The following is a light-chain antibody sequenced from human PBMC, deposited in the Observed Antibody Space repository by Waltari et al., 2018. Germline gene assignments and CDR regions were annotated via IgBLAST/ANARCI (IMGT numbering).Light chain of an antibody. CDR1: HTITNW. CDR2: DAS. Sequence: IQMTQSPSTLSASVGDRVTITCRASHTITNWLAWYQQKPGKAPNVLIYDASTLESGVPSRFSGSGSGTEFTLTINSLQPEDVAVYYCQQYYSTHYTFGQGTKLEIK. V-gene: IGKV1-5*01. J-gene: IGKJ2*01. CDR3: QQYYSTHYT.